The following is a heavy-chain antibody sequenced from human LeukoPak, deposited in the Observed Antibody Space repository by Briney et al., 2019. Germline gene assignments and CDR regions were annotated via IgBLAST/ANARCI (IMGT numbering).Heavy chain of an antibody. J-gene: IGHJ3*02. CDR3: ARATNWAFDI. CDR2: IKEDGSEM. CDR1: GFTFRNYW. Sequence: GGSLRLSCAASGFTFRNYWMSWVRQAPGKGLEWVANIKEDGSEMYYVDSVKGRFTISRDNAKNSLYLQMNSLRAEDTAVYYCARATNWAFDIWGQGTMVTVSS. V-gene: IGHV3-7*01.